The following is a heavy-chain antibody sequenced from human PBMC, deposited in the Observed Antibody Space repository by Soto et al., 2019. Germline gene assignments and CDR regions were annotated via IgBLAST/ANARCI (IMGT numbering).Heavy chain of an antibody. D-gene: IGHD1-7*01. V-gene: IGHV3-30*18. Sequence: GGSLRLSCAASGFTFSSYAMHWVRQAPGKGLEWVAVMSYDGSNKYYADSVKGRFTISRDNSKNTLYLQMNSLRAEDTAVYYCAKAPSIVLLGTHYYWGQGTLVTVSS. CDR1: GFTFSSYA. J-gene: IGHJ4*02. CDR3: AKAPSIVLLGTHYY. CDR2: MSYDGSNK.